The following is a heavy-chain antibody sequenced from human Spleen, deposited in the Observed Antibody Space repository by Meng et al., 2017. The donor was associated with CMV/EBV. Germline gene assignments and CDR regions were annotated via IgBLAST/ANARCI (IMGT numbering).Heavy chain of an antibody. Sequence: GESLKISCEASGFTFSRYTLNWVRQTPGKGLEWVSSISSTGSYIYYAGSVKGRFTISRDNAKNSLYLQMNSLRAEDTAVYYCAREDGYTKRGAFDIWGQGTMVTVSS. CDR2: ISSTGSYI. CDR1: GFTFSRYT. CDR3: AREDGYTKRGAFDI. V-gene: IGHV3-21*01. J-gene: IGHJ3*02. D-gene: IGHD5-24*01.